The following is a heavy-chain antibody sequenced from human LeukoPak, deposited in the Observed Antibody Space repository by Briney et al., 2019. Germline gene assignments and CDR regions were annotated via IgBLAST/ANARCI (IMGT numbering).Heavy chain of an antibody. Sequence: GGSLRLSCAASGFTFINYAMGWVRQAPGKGLEWVSGISGRGHFTNYADSVKGRFTVSGDNSENTLFLQMNSLRAEDTAIYYCAKLGTRRELRSYFDYWGQGIPVTISS. J-gene: IGHJ4*02. CDR1: GFTFINYA. CDR3: AKLGTRRELRSYFDY. D-gene: IGHD1-1*01. CDR2: ISGRGHFT. V-gene: IGHV3-23*01.